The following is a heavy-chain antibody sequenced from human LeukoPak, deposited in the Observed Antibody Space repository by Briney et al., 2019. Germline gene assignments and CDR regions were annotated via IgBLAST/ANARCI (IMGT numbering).Heavy chain of an antibody. CDR2: IRKQDGTT. Sequence: GRSLRLSCTASGFTFGEYSMSWVRQAPGKGLEWVGFIRKQDGTTEYAASVRGRFTISRDESNRIAYLQMNSLKTEDTAVYHCNRWHISGVSYSSVWGQGTLVTVSS. D-gene: IGHD2-15*01. CDR3: NRWHISGVSYSSV. J-gene: IGHJ4*02. V-gene: IGHV3-49*04. CDR1: GFTFGEYS.